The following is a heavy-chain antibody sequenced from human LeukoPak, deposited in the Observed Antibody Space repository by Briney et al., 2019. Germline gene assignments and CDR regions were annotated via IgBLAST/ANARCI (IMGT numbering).Heavy chain of an antibody. CDR3: ARGPLYSSSWYGY. CDR1: GGSFSGYY. J-gene: IGHJ4*02. CDR2: INHSGST. V-gene: IGHV4-34*01. D-gene: IGHD6-13*01. Sequence: SETLSLTCAVDGGSFSGYYWSWIRQPPGKGLEWIGEINHSGSTNYNPSLKSRVTISVDTSKNQFSLKLSSVTAADTAVYYCARGPLYSSSWYGYWGQGTLVTVSS.